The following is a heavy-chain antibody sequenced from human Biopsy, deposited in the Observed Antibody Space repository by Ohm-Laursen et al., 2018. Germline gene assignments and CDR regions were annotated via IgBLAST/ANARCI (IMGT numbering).Heavy chain of an antibody. Sequence: SQTLSLTCTVSGGSVYSSSFYWAWIRQPPGKGLVWIGSIYYNGDTYCNPSLKSRVTIAVDTSKNLFSLKLTSVTAADTAVYYCARLDYDSSGSYYYFHSWGQGTLVTVSS. V-gene: IGHV4-39*01. CDR1: GGSVYSSSFY. D-gene: IGHD3-22*01. CDR2: IYYNGDT. J-gene: IGHJ4*02. CDR3: ARLDYDSSGSYYYFHS.